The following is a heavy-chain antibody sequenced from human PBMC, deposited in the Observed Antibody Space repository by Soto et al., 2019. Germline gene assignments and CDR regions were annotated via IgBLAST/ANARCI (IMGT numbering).Heavy chain of an antibody. CDR1: GGAFSSYT. D-gene: IGHD2-15*01. J-gene: IGHJ4*02. CDR2: IIPILGIA. CDR3: AGYCSGGSCYYYFDY. Sequence: QVQLVQSGAEVKKPGSSVKVSCKASGGAFSSYTISWVQQAPGQGLEWMGRIIPILGIANYAQKFQGRVTITADKSTSTAYMELSSLRSEDTAVYYCAGYCSGGSCYYYFDYWGQGTLVTVSS. V-gene: IGHV1-69*02.